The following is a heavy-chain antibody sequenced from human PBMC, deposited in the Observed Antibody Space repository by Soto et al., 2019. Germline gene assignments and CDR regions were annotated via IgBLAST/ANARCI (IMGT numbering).Heavy chain of an antibody. D-gene: IGHD6-13*01. CDR1: GGTFSSYA. V-gene: IGHV1-69*12. CDR2: IIPIFGTA. CDR3: ARGRGYSSSWYRNYYYYYGMDV. Sequence: QVQLVQSGAEVKKPGSSVKVSCKASGGTFSSYAISWVRQAPGQGLEWMGGIIPIFGTANYAQKFQGRVTITADESTSXXYXEXXSLRSEDTAVYYCARGRGYSSSWYRNYYYYYGMDVWGQGTTVTVSS. J-gene: IGHJ6*02.